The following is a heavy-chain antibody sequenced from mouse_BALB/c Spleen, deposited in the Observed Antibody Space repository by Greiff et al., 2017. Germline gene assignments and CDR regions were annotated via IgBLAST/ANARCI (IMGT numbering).Heavy chain of an antibody. CDR3: ASGSTNHDYLYAMDY. J-gene: IGHJ4*01. V-gene: IGHV1S81*02. CDR2: INPSNGRT. CDR1: GYTFTSYW. D-gene: IGHD2-4*01. Sequence: QVQLQQPGAELVKPGASVKLSCKASGYTFTSYWMHWVKQRPGQGLEWIGEINPSNGRTNYNEKFKSKATLTVDKSSSTAYMQLSSLTSEDSAVYYCASGSTNHDYLYAMDYWGQGTTVTVSS.